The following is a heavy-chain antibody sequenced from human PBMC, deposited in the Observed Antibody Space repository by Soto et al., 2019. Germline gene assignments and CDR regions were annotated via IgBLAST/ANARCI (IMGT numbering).Heavy chain of an antibody. CDR3: VRQPHATLALYGIAV. V-gene: IGHV6-1*01. CDR2: TYYRSKWNY. J-gene: IGHJ6*02. CDR1: GDSVSAHCAA. Sequence: PSQTISLTCAISGDSVSAHCAAWNWFRQSPSRGLEWLGRTYYRSKWNYDYAESVKSRMTITPDTSNNHFSLQLNSVTPEVTAVNYFVRQPHATLALYGIAVWGQGTTITVSS.